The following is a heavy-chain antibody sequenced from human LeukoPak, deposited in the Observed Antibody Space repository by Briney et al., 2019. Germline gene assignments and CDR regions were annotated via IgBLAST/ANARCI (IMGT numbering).Heavy chain of an antibody. CDR1: GGSCSAYF. Sequence: KPSETLSFTCGVFGGSCSAYFWSWIRQPPGKGLEWIREINHSGSTNYNPSLKSRVTISVDTSKSQFSLKLTSVTAADTAVYYCARQDRISGAFDIWGEGTMVTVSS. V-gene: IGHV4-34*01. CDR3: ARQDRISGAFDI. CDR2: INHSGST. D-gene: IGHD3-10*01. J-gene: IGHJ3*02.